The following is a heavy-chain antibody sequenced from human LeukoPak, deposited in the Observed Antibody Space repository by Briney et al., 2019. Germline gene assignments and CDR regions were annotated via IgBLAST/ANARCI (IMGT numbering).Heavy chain of an antibody. V-gene: IGHV4-39*07. Sequence: SETLSLTCTVSGGSISSSGYYWGWIRQPPGKGLEWIGSIYHSGSTYYNPSLKSRVTISVGTSKNQFSLKLSSVTAADTAVYYCAGGGIVVVVAAYAFDIWGQGTMVTVSS. CDR3: AGGGIVVVVAAYAFDI. CDR1: GGSISSSGYY. D-gene: IGHD2-15*01. CDR2: IYHSGST. J-gene: IGHJ3*02.